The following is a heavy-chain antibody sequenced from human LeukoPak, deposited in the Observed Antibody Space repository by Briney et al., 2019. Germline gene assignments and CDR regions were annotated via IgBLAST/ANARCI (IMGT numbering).Heavy chain of an antibody. J-gene: IGHJ4*02. D-gene: IGHD5-12*01. CDR1: AFTFSSYE. V-gene: IGHV3-48*03. CDR2: ISSSGSTI. Sequence: SLRLSCAASAFTFSSYEMNWVRQPPGKGLEWVSYISSSGSTIYYADSVKGRFTISRDNAKNSLYLQMNSLRAEDTAVYYCARDRGSGYDRGYFDYWGQGTLVSVSS. CDR3: ARDRGSGYDRGYFDY.